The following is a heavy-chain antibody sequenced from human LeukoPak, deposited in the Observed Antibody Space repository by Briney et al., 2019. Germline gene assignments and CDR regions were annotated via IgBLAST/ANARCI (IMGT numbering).Heavy chain of an antibody. D-gene: IGHD6-19*01. Sequence: SRTLSLTCAISGDSVSSNSAAWNWIRQSPSRGLEWLGRTYYRSKWYNDYAVSVKSRITINPDTSKNQFSLQLNSVTPEDTAVYYCARSYRSSGWYYYYYYYGMDVWGQGTTVTVSS. J-gene: IGHJ6*02. CDR3: ARSYRSSGWYYYYYYYGMDV. CDR1: GDSVSSNSAA. CDR2: TYYRSKWYN. V-gene: IGHV6-1*01.